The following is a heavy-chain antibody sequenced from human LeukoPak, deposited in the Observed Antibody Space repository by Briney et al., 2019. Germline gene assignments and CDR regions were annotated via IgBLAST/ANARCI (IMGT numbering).Heavy chain of an antibody. V-gene: IGHV4-31*03. CDR3: ARVDDSGWYVLDY. Sequence: SQTLSLTCSVSGASIDSGGYYWSWIRQHAGKGLEWIGYIYYSGSTYYNPSLKSRVTISVDTSKNQFSLKLSSVTAADTAVYYCARVDDSGWYVLDYWGQGTLVTVSS. CDR1: GASIDSGGYY. CDR2: IYYSGST. J-gene: IGHJ4*02. D-gene: IGHD6-19*01.